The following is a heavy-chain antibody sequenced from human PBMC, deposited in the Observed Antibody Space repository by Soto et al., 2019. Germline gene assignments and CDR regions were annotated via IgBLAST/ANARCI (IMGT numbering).Heavy chain of an antibody. CDR1: GGSISSGGYY. J-gene: IGHJ5*02. V-gene: IGHV4-31*03. D-gene: IGHD1-1*01. CDR3: ARDCGTARGNWLDP. Sequence: SETLSLTCTVSGGSISSGGYYWSWIRQHPGKGLEWIGYIYYSGSTYYNPSLKSRVTISVDTSKNQFSLKLSSVTAADTAVYYCARDCGTARGNWLDPWGQGTMVTVST. CDR2: IYYSGST.